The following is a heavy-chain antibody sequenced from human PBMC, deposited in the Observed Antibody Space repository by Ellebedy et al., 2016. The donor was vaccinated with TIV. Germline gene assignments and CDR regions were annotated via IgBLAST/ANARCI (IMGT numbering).Heavy chain of an antibody. V-gene: IGHV3-7*01. CDR3: ARSPYTGYSDLGFDY. J-gene: IGHJ4*02. CDR2: IKQDGSET. D-gene: IGHD2-2*02. Sequence: PGGSLRLSCAASGFTFSSYGMHWVRQAPGKGLEWVANIKQDGSETYYVDSVKGRFTISRDNAKNSLYLQMNSLRADDTAVYYCARSPYTGYSDLGFDYWGQGSLVTVSS. CDR1: GFTFSSYG.